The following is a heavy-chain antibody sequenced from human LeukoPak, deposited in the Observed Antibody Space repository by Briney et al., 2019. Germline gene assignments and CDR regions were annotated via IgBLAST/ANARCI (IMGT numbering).Heavy chain of an antibody. CDR1: GFTFSSYD. CDR3: ATYLGITMVRGVPHDY. D-gene: IGHD3-10*01. Sequence: PGGSLRLSCAASGFTFSSYDMHWVRQATGKGLEWVSAIGTAGDTYYPGSVKGRFTISRDNAKNSLYLQMNSLRAEDTAVYYCATYLGITMVRGVPHDYWGQGTLVTVSS. V-gene: IGHV3-13*01. J-gene: IGHJ4*02. CDR2: IGTAGDT.